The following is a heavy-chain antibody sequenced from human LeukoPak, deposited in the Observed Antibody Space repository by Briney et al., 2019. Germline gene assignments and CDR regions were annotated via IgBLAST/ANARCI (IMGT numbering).Heavy chain of an antibody. D-gene: IGHD1-26*01. J-gene: IGHJ4*02. Sequence: QSGGSLRLSCAASGFTFSSYWMHWVRQAPGKGLVWVSRINSDGSSTSYAGSVKGRFTISRDNAKNTLYLQMNSLRAEDTAVYYCARVVGGWHFGYFDYWGQGTLVTVSS. CDR3: ARVVGGWHFGYFDY. V-gene: IGHV3-74*01. CDR1: GFTFSSYW. CDR2: INSDGSST.